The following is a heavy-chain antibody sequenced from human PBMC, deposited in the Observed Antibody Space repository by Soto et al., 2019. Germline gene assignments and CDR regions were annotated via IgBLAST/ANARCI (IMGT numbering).Heavy chain of an antibody. V-gene: IGHV4-59*01. CDR3: ASEGVSSSWNKYSAMDA. J-gene: IGHJ6*02. CDR2: ISYSGST. CDR1: EGSSISYY. D-gene: IGHD6-13*01. Sequence: SDTSSVAEGSSISYYWSCINKQPGKGLEWIGYISYSGSTNYNPSLKSRVTISVDTSKNQFSLKLSSVTAADTAVYYCASEGVSSSWNKYSAMDAWGQGTTVTV.